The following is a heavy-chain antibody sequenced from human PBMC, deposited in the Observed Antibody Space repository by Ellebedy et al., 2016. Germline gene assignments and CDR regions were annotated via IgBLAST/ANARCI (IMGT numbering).Heavy chain of an antibody. CDR2: MSTSGNS. CDR3: ATLTIPGGSDF. Sequence: SETLSLXXTVSGDSINSGTYYWSWIRQPAGKGLEWVGRMSTSGNSIYNPSLKSRVIMSIDTSKNQFSLDLNSVTAADTAVYYCATLTIPGGSDFWGQGTLVTVSS. V-gene: IGHV4-61*02. J-gene: IGHJ4*02. CDR1: GDSINSGTYY. D-gene: IGHD3-3*01.